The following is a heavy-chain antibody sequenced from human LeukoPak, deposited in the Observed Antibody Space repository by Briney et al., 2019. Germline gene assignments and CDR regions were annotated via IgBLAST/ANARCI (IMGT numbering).Heavy chain of an antibody. J-gene: IGHJ4*02. CDR3: AKDPDIQGYEYGSVLHF. Sequence: GGSLSLSWTASGFTFSNFDMSGCRQAPGKGLDWLSGISITGSSTYYADSVKGRFTISRDNSKNTLYLQMNSLRADDTTLYYCAKDPDIQGYEYGSVLHFWGQGTLVTVSS. CDR1: GFTFSNFD. CDR2: ISITGSST. V-gene: IGHV3-23*01. D-gene: IGHD1-26*01.